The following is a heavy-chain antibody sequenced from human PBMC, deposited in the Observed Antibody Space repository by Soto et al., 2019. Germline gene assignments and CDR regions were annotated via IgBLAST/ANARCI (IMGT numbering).Heavy chain of an antibody. Sequence: GGSLRLSCAASGFTFSSYAMSWVRLAPGQGLEWVSAISGSGGSTYYADSVKGRFTISRDNSKNTLYLQMNSLRAEDTAVYYCAKPRRIVVVPAAMSFDPWGQGTLVTVSS. CDR3: AKPRRIVVVPAAMSFDP. D-gene: IGHD2-2*01. CDR1: GFTFSSYA. V-gene: IGHV3-23*01. J-gene: IGHJ5*02. CDR2: ISGSGGST.